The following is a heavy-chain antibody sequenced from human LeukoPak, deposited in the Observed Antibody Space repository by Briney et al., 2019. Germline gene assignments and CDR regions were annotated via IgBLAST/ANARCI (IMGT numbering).Heavy chain of an antibody. CDR3: ARASATPDH. V-gene: IGHV3-11*01. D-gene: IGHD2-15*01. CDR2: ISDTGTTI. J-gene: IGHJ4*02. Sequence: PGGSLRLSCAASGFIFSDHYMSWIRQAPGKGLEWVSYISDTGTTIYYADSVKGRFTTSRDNAKNSLYLLMNSLRAEDTAVYYCARASATPDHWGQGTLVTVSS. CDR1: GFIFSDHY.